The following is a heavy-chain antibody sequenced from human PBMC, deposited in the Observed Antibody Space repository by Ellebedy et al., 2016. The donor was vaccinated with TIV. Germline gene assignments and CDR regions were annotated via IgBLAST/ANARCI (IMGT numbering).Heavy chain of an antibody. CDR1: GFTFTDAW. Sequence: GGSLRLSCAASGFTFTDAWMSWVRQAPGKGLEWVGRIKSKTDGETTDYAAPVKGRFIISRDDSKNTVYLQMNSLRAEDTAVYYCARSGGSSWSYYYYGMDVWGQGTTVTVSS. D-gene: IGHD6-13*01. CDR2: IKSKTDGETT. V-gene: IGHV3-15*01. CDR3: ARSGGSSWSYYYYGMDV. J-gene: IGHJ6*02.